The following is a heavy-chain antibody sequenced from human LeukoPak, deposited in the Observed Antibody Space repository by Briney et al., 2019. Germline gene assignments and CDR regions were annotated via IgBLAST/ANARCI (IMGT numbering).Heavy chain of an antibody. Sequence: WRALRLSCAASGFTFSSYPMPWVRQAPGKGLEWVAVISNDGSKKTYADSVKGRFTISRDNSKNTLYLQMNSLRDEDTAVYYCARDGISFGSGSYLDYWGQGTLVTVSS. CDR2: ISNDGSKK. D-gene: IGHD3-10*01. CDR1: GFTFSSYP. J-gene: IGHJ4*02. CDR3: ARDGISFGSGSYLDY. V-gene: IGHV3-30*04.